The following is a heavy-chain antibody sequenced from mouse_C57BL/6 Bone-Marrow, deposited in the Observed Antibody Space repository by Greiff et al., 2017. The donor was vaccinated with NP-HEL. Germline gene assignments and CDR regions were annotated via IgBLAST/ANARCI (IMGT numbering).Heavy chain of an antibody. CDR1: GFSLTSYG. Sequence: VQLQQSGPGLVQPSQSLSITCTVSGFSLTSYGVHWVRQSPGKGLEWLGVIWSGGSTDYNAAFISRLSISKDNSKSQVFFKMNSLQADDTAIYYCARRSYGNYWYFDVWGTGTTVTVSS. D-gene: IGHD2-1*01. J-gene: IGHJ1*03. V-gene: IGHV2-2*01. CDR3: ARRSYGNYWYFDV. CDR2: IWSGGST.